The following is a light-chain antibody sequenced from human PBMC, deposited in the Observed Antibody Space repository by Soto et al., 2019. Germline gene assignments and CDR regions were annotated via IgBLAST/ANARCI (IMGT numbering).Light chain of an antibody. CDR3: MQALQPPWT. CDR2: LGS. Sequence: DIVMTQSPLSLPVTPGEPASISCRSSQSLLHSNGYNYLDWYLQKPGQSPQLLIYLGSNRASGVPDRFSGSGSGTDFTLKISRVEAEDVGVYYCMQALQPPWTFRQGTKVEIK. V-gene: IGKV2-28*01. J-gene: IGKJ1*01. CDR1: QSLLHSNGYNY.